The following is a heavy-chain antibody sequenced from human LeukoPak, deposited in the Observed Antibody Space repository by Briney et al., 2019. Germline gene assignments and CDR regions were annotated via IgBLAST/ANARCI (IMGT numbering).Heavy chain of an antibody. CDR1: GLTFSSYG. D-gene: IGHD3-16*01. V-gene: IGHV3-33*01. CDR3: ARALHFEGFGPFDY. Sequence: GKSLRLSCAASGLTFSSYGMHWVRQAPGKGLEWVAVIWYDGSNKYYADSVKGRFTISRDNSKNTLYLQMNSLGAEDTAVYYCARALHFEGFGPFDYWGQGTLVTVSS. J-gene: IGHJ4*02. CDR2: IWYDGSNK.